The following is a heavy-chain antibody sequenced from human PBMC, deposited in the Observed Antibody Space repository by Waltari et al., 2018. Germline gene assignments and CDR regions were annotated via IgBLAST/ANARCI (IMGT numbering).Heavy chain of an antibody. Sequence: QVQLVQSGAEVKKPGASVKVSCKASGYTFTGYYMHWVRQAPGQGLEWMGWINPNSGGTNDAQKLQGRVTMTRDTSISTAYMELSRLRSDDTAVYYCARDIEESGMDVWGQGTTVTVSS. J-gene: IGHJ6*02. CDR3: ARDIEESGMDV. CDR2: INPNSGGT. V-gene: IGHV1-2*02. CDR1: GYTFTGYY. D-gene: IGHD2-15*01.